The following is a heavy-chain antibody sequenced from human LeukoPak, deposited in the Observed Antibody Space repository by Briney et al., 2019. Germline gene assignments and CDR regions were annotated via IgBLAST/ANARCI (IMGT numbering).Heavy chain of an antibody. D-gene: IGHD3-22*01. CDR2: IYPGGSDT. CDR1: GYSFTSYW. CDR3: ARRAWYDSSGYFDY. V-gene: IGHV5-51*01. Sequence: GESLKISCKGSGYSFTSYWIGWVRQMPGKGPGWMGIIYPGGSDTSYSPSFQGQVTISADRSISTAYLQWSSLKASDTAMYYCARRAWYDSSGYFDYWGQGTLVTVSS. J-gene: IGHJ4*02.